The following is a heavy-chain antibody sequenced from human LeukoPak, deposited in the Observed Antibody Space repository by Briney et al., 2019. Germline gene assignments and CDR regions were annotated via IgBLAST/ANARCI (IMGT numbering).Heavy chain of an antibody. CDR2: IGSSGGSR. J-gene: IGHJ4*02. D-gene: IGHD5-24*01. CDR3: ATELAPRGRWLQHHFDY. CDR1: GFPFSSYE. Sequence: GGAPRLSFAASGFPFSSYEKDWGRRAPGEGVEGGSYIGSSGGSRYYADSVKGRFTSSRDNAKNSLYLQMNSLRVEDTAVYYCATELAPRGRWLQHHFDYWGQGTLVTVSS. V-gene: IGHV3-48*03.